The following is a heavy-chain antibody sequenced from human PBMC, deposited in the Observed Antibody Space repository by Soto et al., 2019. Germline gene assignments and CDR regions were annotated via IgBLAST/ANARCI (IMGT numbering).Heavy chain of an antibody. V-gene: IGHV3-23*01. Sequence: PVGSLRLSCAASRFTFSSYAMSWVRQAPGKGLEWVSAISGSGGSTYYADSVKGRFTISRDNSKNTLYLQMNSLRAEDTAVYYCAKDLRPRITMIVVVINAFDIWGQGTMVTVSS. CDR2: ISGSGGST. CDR3: AKDLRPRITMIVVVINAFDI. D-gene: IGHD3-22*01. J-gene: IGHJ3*02. CDR1: RFTFSSYA.